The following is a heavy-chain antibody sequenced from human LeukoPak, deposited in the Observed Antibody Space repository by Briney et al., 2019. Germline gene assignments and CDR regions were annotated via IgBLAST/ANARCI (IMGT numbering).Heavy chain of an antibody. V-gene: IGHV4-61*02. J-gene: IGHJ3*02. CDR1: GGSISSGSYY. CDR3: ARDSRVSDAFDI. D-gene: IGHD5/OR15-5a*01. CDR2: IYTSGST. Sequence: PSETPSLTCSVSGGSISSGSYYWSWIRQPAGKGLEWIGRIYTSGSTNYNPSLKSRVTISVDRSKNQFSLRLSSVTAADTAVYYCARDSRVSDAFDIWGQGTMVTVSS.